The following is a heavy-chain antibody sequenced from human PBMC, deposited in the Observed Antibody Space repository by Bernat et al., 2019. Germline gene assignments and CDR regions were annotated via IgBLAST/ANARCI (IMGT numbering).Heavy chain of an antibody. CDR1: GFTFSDAW. J-gene: IGHJ4*02. V-gene: IGHV3-15*01. D-gene: IGHD3-3*01. Sequence: EVQLVESGGGLLKPGGSLRLSCAASGFTFSDAWMSWVRQVPGKGLEWVALIKTKIDGGTIEYAAPVKGRFTISRDDSKSTVYLQMNSLKIEDTAVYFCTTGDTIWGQGTLVTVSS. CDR3: TTGDTI. CDR2: IKTKIDGGTI.